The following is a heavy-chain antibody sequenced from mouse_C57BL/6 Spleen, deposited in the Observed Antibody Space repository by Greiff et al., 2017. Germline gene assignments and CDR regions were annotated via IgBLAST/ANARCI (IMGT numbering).Heavy chain of an antibody. CDR1: GYSFTGYY. V-gene: IGHV1-42*01. Sequence: VQLKQSGPELVKPGASVKISCKASGYSFTGYYMNWVKQSPEKSLEWIGEINPSTGGTTYNQKFKAKATLTVDKSSSTAYMQLKSRTSEDSAVYYCARRPYGSSPSWFAYWGQGTLVTVSA. D-gene: IGHD1-1*01. CDR3: ARRPYGSSPSWFAY. J-gene: IGHJ3*01. CDR2: INPSTGGT.